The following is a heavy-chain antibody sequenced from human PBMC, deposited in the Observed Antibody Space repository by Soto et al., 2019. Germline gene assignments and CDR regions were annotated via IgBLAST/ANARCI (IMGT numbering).Heavy chain of an antibody. CDR2: IYTSGST. J-gene: IGHJ4*02. CDR3: ASTVGAAYYFDF. V-gene: IGHV4-4*07. CDR1: GDSMSKYY. D-gene: IGHD1-26*01. Sequence: QVQLQESGPGLVKPSETLSLTCTVSGDSMSKYYWSWIRQPAGKGLEWIGRIYTSGSTNYNPSLKSRVNMSIDTSNNHFSLNLKSVTAADAAVYYCASTVGAAYYFDFWGQGALVTVSS.